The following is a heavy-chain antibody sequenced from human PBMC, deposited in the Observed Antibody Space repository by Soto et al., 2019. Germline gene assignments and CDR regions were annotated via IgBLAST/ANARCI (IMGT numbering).Heavy chain of an antibody. CDR3: ASPSGDLIAAAGRGPGSRYMDV. Sequence: GGSLRLSCAATGFTFSSYSMNWVRQAPGKGLEWVSSISSSNSYIYYADSVKGRFTISRDNAKNSLYLQMNSLRAEDTAVYYWASPSGDLIAAAGRGPGSRYMDVWGKGTTVTVSS. D-gene: IGHD6-13*01. V-gene: IGHV3-21*01. CDR2: ISSSNSYI. J-gene: IGHJ6*03. CDR1: GFTFSSYS.